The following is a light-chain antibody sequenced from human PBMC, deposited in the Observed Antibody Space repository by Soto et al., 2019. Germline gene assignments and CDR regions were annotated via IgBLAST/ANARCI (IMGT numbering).Light chain of an antibody. J-gene: IGLJ2*01. CDR2: EVS. V-gene: IGLV2-8*01. Sequence: QSVLTQPPSASGSPGQAVTISCTGTSSDVGGYNYVSWYQQHPGKAPKLMIYEVSKRPSGVPDRFSGSKSGNTASLTVSGLQAEDEADYDCSSYAGSTSFGGGTKVTVL. CDR3: SSYAGSTS. CDR1: SSDVGGYNY.